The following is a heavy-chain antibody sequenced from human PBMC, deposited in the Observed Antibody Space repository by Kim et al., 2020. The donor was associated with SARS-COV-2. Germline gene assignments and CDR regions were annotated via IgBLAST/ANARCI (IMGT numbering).Heavy chain of an antibody. Sequence: SETLSLTCTVSGGSISSHYWSWIRQPPGKGLEWIGYIFYSGSTNYNPSLTSRVTISVDTSKNQFSLKLSSVTAADTAVYYCARGSSSWLLDYWGQGTRVTVSS. D-gene: IGHD6-13*01. CDR3: ARGSSSWLLDY. CDR1: GGSISSHY. J-gene: IGHJ4*02. CDR2: IFYSGST. V-gene: IGHV4-59*08.